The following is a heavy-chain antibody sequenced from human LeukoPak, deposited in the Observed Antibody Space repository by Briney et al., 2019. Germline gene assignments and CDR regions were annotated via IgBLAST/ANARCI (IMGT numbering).Heavy chain of an antibody. CDR3: ARDLDSSGIDY. V-gene: IGHV3-30-3*01. D-gene: IGHD6-19*01. CDR1: GFTFSSYA. Sequence: PGRSLRLSCAASGFTFSSYAMHWVRQAPGKGLEWVAVISYDGSNKYYADSVKGRFTISRDNSKNTLYLQMNSLRAEDTAVYYCARDLDSSGIDYWGQGTLVTVSS. J-gene: IGHJ4*02. CDR2: ISYDGSNK.